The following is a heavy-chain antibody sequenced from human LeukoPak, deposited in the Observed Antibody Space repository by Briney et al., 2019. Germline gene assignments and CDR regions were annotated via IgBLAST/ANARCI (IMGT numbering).Heavy chain of an antibody. J-gene: IGHJ4*01. V-gene: IGHV3-23*01. Sequence: TGGSLRLSCAASGFTFNSCAMSWVRQAPGKGLEWVSAISDSGGSTYYTDSVKGRFTISRDNSKNTLYLQMNSLRAEDTAVYYCARGRQIFHYWGQEPWSPSPQ. CDR1: GFTFNSCA. CDR2: ISDSGGST. CDR3: ARGRQIFHY.